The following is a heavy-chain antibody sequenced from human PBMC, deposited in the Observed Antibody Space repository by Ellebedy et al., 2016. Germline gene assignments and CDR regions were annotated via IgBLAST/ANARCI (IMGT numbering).Heavy chain of an antibody. J-gene: IGHJ3*02. CDR3: ARYYYDSGGGAFDI. CDR2: IYYSGST. V-gene: IGHV4-59*01. CDR1: GGSISSYY. Sequence: GSLRLSCTVSGGSISSYYWSWIRQPPGKGLEWIGYIYYSGSTNYNPSLKSRVTISVDTSKNQFSLNLSPVTAADTAVYYCARYYYDSGGGAFDIWGQGTVVTVSS. D-gene: IGHD3-22*01.